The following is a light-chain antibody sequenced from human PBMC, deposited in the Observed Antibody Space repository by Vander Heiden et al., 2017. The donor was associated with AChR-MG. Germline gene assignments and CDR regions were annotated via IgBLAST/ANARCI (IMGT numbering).Light chain of an antibody. J-gene: IGKJ2*01. CDR3: QQYNNWPPGPGGF. V-gene: IGKV3-15*01. CDR2: GAS. Sequence: EIVMTHSPSTLSVSPGERATLSCRASQSVSSNLAWYQQKPGQAPRLLIYGASTRATGIPARFSDSGSGTEFTLTISSLQSEDFAVYYCQQYNNWPPGPGGFFGQGTKLEIK. CDR1: QSVSSN.